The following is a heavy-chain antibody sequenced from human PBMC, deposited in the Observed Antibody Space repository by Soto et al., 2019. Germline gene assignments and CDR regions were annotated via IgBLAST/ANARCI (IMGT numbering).Heavy chain of an antibody. Sequence: QVQLQESGPGLVKPSETLSLTCTVSGGSISSYYWSWIRQPAGKGLEWIGRIYSSGSTNYNPSLKSRVTMSVDTSKNQFSLKLSSVPAADTAVYYCARDCSSTSCYPGWVSVGYYYGMDVWGQGTTVTVSS. CDR2: IYSSGST. CDR1: GGSISSYY. V-gene: IGHV4-4*07. CDR3: ARDCSSTSCYPGWVSVGYYYGMDV. J-gene: IGHJ6*02. D-gene: IGHD2-2*01.